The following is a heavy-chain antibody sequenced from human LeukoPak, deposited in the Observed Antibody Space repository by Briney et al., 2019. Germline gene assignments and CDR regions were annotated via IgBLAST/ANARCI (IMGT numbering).Heavy chain of an antibody. V-gene: IGHV4-4*07. J-gene: IGHJ4*02. CDR3: ARDRLEFYGDYDY. CDR2: IYTSGSP. CDR1: SGSISSYD. Sequence: SETLSLTCTVSSGSISSYDWSWIRQPAGKGLEWIGRIYTSGSPNYNPSLKSRVTISVDTSKNQFSLKLSSVTAADTAVYYCARDRLEFYGDYDYWGQGTLVTVSS. D-gene: IGHD4-17*01.